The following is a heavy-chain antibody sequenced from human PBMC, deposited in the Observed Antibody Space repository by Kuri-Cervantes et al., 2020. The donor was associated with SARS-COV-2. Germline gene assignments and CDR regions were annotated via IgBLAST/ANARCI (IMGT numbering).Heavy chain of an antibody. CDR2: ISYDGSNK. J-gene: IGHJ6*02. CDR3: ARGGPKYYDFWSGYYKDYYYGMDV. CDR1: GFTFSSYA. V-gene: IGHV3-30*01. Sequence: GGSLRLSCAASGFTFSSYAMHWVRQAPGKGLEWVAVISYDGSNKYYADSVKGRFTISRDNSKNTLYLQMNSLRAEDTAVYYCARGGPKYYDFWSGYYKDYYYGMDVWGQGTTVTVSS. D-gene: IGHD3-3*01.